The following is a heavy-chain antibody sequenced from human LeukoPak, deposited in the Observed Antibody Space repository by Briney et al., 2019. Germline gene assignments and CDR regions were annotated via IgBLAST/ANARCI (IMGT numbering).Heavy chain of an antibody. V-gene: IGHV1-18*01. D-gene: IGHD6-19*01. CDR2: ISTYNGDT. Sequence: ASVKVSCKASGYTFNSYAISWVRQAPGQGLEWMGWISTYNGDTNYAQKFQGRVTMTTDTSTSTAYMELRSLRSDDTAVYYCARDPSNTSGWYIYFDYWGQGALVTVSS. J-gene: IGHJ4*02. CDR1: GYTFNSYA. CDR3: ARDPSNTSGWYIYFDY.